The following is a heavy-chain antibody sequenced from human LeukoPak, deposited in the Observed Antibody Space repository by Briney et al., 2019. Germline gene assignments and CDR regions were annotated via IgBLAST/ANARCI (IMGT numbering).Heavy chain of an antibody. CDR3: ARERRDGYMEGAHYFDY. V-gene: IGHV4-31*03. D-gene: IGHD5-24*01. Sequence: PSETLSLTCTVSGGSISSGGYYWRWLRQHPGKGLEWIGYIYYSGSTYYNPSLKSRVTISVDTSKNQFSLKLSSVTAADTAVYYCARERRDGYMEGAHYFDYWGQGTLVTVSS. J-gene: IGHJ4*02. CDR1: GGSISSGGYY. CDR2: IYYSGST.